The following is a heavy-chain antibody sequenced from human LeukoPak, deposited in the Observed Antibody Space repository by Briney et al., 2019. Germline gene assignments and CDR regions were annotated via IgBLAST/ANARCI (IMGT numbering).Heavy chain of an antibody. D-gene: IGHD5-24*01. CDR3: ARDAIKLSY. CDR1: GFTFSRYW. Sequence: GGSLRLSCAASGFTFSRYWMSWVRQAPGKGLEWVANINRDGSDTYYADSVKGRFTISRDNAENTLYLQMNSLRVEDTAVYYCARDAIKLSYWGQGTLVTVSS. J-gene: IGHJ4*02. V-gene: IGHV3-7*01. CDR2: INRDGSDT.